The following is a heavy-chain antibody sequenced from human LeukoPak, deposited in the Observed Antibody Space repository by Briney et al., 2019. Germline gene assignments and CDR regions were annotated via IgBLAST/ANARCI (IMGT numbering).Heavy chain of an antibody. CDR1: GFTVSSNY. V-gene: IGHV3-53*04. CDR2: IFSGGST. J-gene: IGHJ3*02. CDR3: ASSTPKSFDAFDI. Sequence: GGSLRHSSAASGFTVSSNYMSWVRQAPGKGLERVSVIFSGGSTYYADAVKRLFTIGRHNSKNTLYLQMSSRRAENTAVYYCASSTPKSFDAFDIWGQGTMVTVSS.